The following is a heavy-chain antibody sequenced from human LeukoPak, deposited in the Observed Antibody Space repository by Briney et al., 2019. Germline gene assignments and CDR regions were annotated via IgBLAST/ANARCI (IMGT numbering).Heavy chain of an antibody. CDR3: ARRCAAAAFCWFDP. Sequence: PSETLSLTCAVYGGSFSGYYWSWIRQPPGKGLEWIGEINHSGSTNYNPSLKSRVTISVDTSKNQFSLKLSSVTAADTAVYYCARRCAAAAFCWFDPWGRGTLVTVSS. J-gene: IGHJ5*02. CDR2: INHSGST. V-gene: IGHV4-34*01. D-gene: IGHD6-13*01. CDR1: GGSFSGYY.